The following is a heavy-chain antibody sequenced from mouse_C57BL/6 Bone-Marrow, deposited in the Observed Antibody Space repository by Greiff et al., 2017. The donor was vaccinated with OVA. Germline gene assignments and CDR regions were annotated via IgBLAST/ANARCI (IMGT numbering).Heavy chain of an antibody. V-gene: IGHV1-26*01. CDR1: GYTFTDYY. CDR3: ARETTYSPDY. Sequence: EVQLQQSGPELVKPGASVKISCKASGYTFTDYYMNWVKQSHGKSLEWIGDINPNNGGTSYNQKFKGKATLTVDKSSSTAYMELRSLTSEDSAVYYCARETTYSPDYWGQGTTLTVSS. J-gene: IGHJ2*01. D-gene: IGHD5-5*01. CDR2: INPNNGGT.